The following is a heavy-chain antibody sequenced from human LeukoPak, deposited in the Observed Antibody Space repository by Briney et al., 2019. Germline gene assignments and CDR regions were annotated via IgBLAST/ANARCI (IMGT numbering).Heavy chain of an antibody. CDR1: GFTFSSYA. CDR2: ISGSGGST. Sequence: PGGSLRLSCAASGFTFSSYAMSWVRQAPGKGLEWVSAISGSGGSTYYADSVKGRFTISRDNPKNTLYLQMNSLRAEDTAVYYCARGPQWLVRGYDYWGQGTLVTVSS. CDR3: ARGPQWLVRGYDY. J-gene: IGHJ4*02. D-gene: IGHD6-19*01. V-gene: IGHV3-23*01.